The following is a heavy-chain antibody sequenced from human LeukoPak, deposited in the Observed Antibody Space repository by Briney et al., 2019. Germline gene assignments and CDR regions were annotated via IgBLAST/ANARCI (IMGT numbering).Heavy chain of an antibody. D-gene: IGHD2-2*01. CDR1: GFAFRTYW. V-gene: IGHV3-74*01. CDR2: INGDGSNI. J-gene: IGHJ5*02. Sequence: GGSLRLSCAASGFAFRTYWMHWVRQLPGKGLVWVSRINGDGSNIIYADSVRGRFTISRDNGNNMVYLQMNDLRGDDTGINYCARDWYHAVDLWGQGTLVTVSS. CDR3: ARDWYHAVDL.